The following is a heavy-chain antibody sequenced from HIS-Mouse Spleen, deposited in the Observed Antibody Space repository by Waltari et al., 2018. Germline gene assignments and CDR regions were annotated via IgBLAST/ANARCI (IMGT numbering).Heavy chain of an antibody. D-gene: IGHD1-7*01. J-gene: IGHJ4*02. CDR3: ARIQAGKLELPFDY. V-gene: IGHV2-70*15. CDR2: IDWDDDK. CDR1: GLSLSTSGMC. Sequence: QFTLRESGPALVKPTQTLTLTCTFSGLSLSTSGMCVSWIRQPPGKALEWLARIDWDDDKYYSTSLKTRLTISKDNSKNQVVLTMTNMDPVDTATYYCARIQAGKLELPFDYWGQGTLVTVSS.